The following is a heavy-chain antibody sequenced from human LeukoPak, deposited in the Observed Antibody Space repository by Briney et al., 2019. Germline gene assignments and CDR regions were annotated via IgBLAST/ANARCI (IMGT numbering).Heavy chain of an antibody. CDR3: ARQNEHSYGFDY. CDR2: IYHSGST. J-gene: IGHJ4*02. D-gene: IGHD5-18*01. Sequence: PSQTLSLTCAVSGGSISSGGYSWSWIRQPPGKGLEWIGYIYHSGSTYYNPSLKSRVTISVDRSKNQFSLKLSSVTAADTAVYYCARQNEHSYGFDYWGQGTLVTVSS. CDR1: GGSISSGGYS. V-gene: IGHV4-30-2*01.